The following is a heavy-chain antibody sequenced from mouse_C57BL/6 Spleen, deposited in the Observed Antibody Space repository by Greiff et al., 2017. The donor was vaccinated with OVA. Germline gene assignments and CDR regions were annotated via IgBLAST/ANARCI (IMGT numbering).Heavy chain of an antibody. V-gene: IGHV1-15*01. CDR3: TRSYDYDVKFAY. Sequence: VQRVESGAELVRPGASVTLSCKASGYTFTDYEMHWVKQTPVHGLEWIGAIDPETGGTAYNQKFKGKAILTADKSSSTAYMELRSLTSEDSAVYYCTRSYDYDVKFAYWGQGTLVTVSA. J-gene: IGHJ3*01. CDR2: IDPETGGT. D-gene: IGHD2-4*01. CDR1: GYTFTDYE.